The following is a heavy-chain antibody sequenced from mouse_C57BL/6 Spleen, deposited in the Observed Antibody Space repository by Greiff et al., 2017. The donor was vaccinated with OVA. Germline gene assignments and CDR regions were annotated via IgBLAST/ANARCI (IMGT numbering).Heavy chain of an antibody. J-gene: IGHJ3*01. Sequence: EVKVVESGGGLVKPGGSLKLSCAASGFTFSDYGMHWVRQAPEKGLEWVAYISSGSSTIYYADTVKGRFTISRDNAKNTLCLQMTSLRSEDTAMYYCAKGPFAYWGQGTLVTVSA. CDR3: AKGPFAY. V-gene: IGHV5-17*01. CDR1: GFTFSDYG. CDR2: ISSGSSTI.